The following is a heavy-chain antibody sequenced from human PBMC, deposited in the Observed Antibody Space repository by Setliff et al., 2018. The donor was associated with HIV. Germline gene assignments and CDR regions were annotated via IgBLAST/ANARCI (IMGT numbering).Heavy chain of an antibody. CDR3: ARRGTHGAFDI. V-gene: IGHV4-34*01. Sequence: PSETLSLTCAVYGGSFSSYYWIWIRQPPGKGLEWIGEINHSGSTAYNPSLKSRVTISADTSKNQFSLKLSSVTAADTAVYYCARRGTHGAFDIWGQGTMVTVSS. CDR1: GGSFSSYY. J-gene: IGHJ3*02. CDR2: INHSGST. D-gene: IGHD3-10*01.